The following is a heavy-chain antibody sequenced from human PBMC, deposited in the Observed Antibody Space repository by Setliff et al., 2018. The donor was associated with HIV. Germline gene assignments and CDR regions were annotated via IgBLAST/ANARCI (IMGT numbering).Heavy chain of an antibody. CDR1: GHTFTNVD. V-gene: IGHV1-8*01. D-gene: IGHD3-10*01. CDR2: MNPNTGVS. CDR3: ARGKGVGGVVITGGLDV. J-gene: IGHJ6*04. Sequence: ASVKVSCKASGHTFTNVDIHWLRRATGQGLEWMGWMNPNTGVSGYALKFQARVTMTRDTSISTAHMELSSLTSEDTAVYYGARGKGVGGVVITGGLDVWGKGTTVTVSS.